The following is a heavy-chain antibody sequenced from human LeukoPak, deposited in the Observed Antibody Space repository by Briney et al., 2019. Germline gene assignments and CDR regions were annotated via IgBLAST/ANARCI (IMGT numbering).Heavy chain of an antibody. Sequence: TGGSLRLSCAASGFTFSSYSMNWVRQAPGKGLEWVSYISSSSSTIYYADSVKGRFTISRDNSKNTLYLQMNSLRAEDTAVYYCARGTGIYSSSWYLDYWGQGTLVTVSS. D-gene: IGHD6-13*01. V-gene: IGHV3-48*01. CDR1: GFTFSSYS. CDR2: ISSSSSTI. J-gene: IGHJ4*02. CDR3: ARGTGIYSSSWYLDY.